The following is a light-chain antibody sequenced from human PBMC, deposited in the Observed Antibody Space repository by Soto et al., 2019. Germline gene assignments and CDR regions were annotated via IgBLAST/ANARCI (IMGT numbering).Light chain of an antibody. CDR3: QQYDNLPLT. CDR1: QDISNY. Sequence: DIQMTQSPSSLSASVGDRVTSTCQASQDISNYLNWYQQKPGKAPKLLIYDASNLETGVPSRFSGSGSGTDFTCTISSLQPEDIATYYCQQYDNLPLTFGGGTKVEIK. J-gene: IGKJ4*01. V-gene: IGKV1-33*01. CDR2: DAS.